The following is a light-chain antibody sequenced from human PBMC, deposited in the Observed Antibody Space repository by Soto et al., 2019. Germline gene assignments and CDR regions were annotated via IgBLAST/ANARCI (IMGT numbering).Light chain of an antibody. CDR1: SSDVGGYKY. Sequence: QSALTQPASVSGSPGQSITISCTGTSSDVGGYKYVSWYQQYPGKPPKLMIYEVSNRPSGVSNRFSGSKSGNTASLTISGLQAEDEADYYCSSYTSSSTSDVVFGGGTKLTVL. CDR2: EVS. V-gene: IGLV2-14*01. J-gene: IGLJ2*01. CDR3: SSYTSSSTSDVV.